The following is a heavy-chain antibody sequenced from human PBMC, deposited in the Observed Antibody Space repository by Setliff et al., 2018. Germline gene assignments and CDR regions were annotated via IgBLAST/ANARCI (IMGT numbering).Heavy chain of an antibody. CDR3: ARGGYYYIRSYFDY. Sequence: PSETLSLTCAVYGGSFSGYYWSWIRQPPGKGLEWIGEINHSGSTNYNPSLKSRVTISVDTSKNQFSLKLSSVTAADTAVYYCARGGYYYIRSYFDYWGQGTRVTVSS. CDR2: INHSGST. CDR1: GGSFSGYY. D-gene: IGHD3-22*01. J-gene: IGHJ4*02. V-gene: IGHV4-34*01.